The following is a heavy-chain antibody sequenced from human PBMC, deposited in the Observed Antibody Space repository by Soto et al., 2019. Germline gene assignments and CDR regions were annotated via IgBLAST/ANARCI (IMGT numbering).Heavy chain of an antibody. CDR3: ARRDCPTTTCHYHYYLDH. J-gene: IGHJ4*02. CDR1: EFSLSSYA. D-gene: IGHD2-2*01. CDR2: ISYGGSNK. V-gene: IGHV3-30-3*01. Sequence: LTVSCAASEFSLSSYAMHRVSQAPGKGLEWVAVISYGGSNKYYADSVKGRFTISRDTSENTLYLQMNGLRAEDTALYYCARRDCPTTTCHYHYYLDHWGQGTLFTVSS.